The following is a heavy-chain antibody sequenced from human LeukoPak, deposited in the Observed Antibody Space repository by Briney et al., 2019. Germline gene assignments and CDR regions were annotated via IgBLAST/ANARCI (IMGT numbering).Heavy chain of an antibody. V-gene: IGHV3-23*01. D-gene: IGHD3-22*01. CDR2: ISGSGDSV. J-gene: IGHJ4*02. CDR1: GFTFSSYA. CDR3: AKRSSDYYDSSGYYFDF. Sequence: PGRSLRLSCAASGFTFSSYAMNWVRQAPGKGLEWVSAISGSGDSVYYADSVKGRFTISRDNSKNTLYLQMNTLRAEDTAVYYCAKRSSDYYDSSGYYFDFWGQGTLVTVSS.